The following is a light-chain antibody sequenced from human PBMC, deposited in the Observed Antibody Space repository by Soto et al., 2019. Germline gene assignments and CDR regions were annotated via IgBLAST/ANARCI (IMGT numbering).Light chain of an antibody. CDR2: DAS. J-gene: IGKJ1*01. Sequence: EIVMTQSPATLSLSPGERADLYCRASQSVSSYLAWYQQQPGQAPRLLIYDASNRATGIPARFSGSGSGTDFTLTISSLEPEDSAVYYCQQYNTWPTFGQGTKVDIK. CDR1: QSVSSY. V-gene: IGKV3-11*01. CDR3: QQYNTWPT.